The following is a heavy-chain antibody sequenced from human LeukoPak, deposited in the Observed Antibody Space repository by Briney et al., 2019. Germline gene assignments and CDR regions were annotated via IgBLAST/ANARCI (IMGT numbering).Heavy chain of an antibody. D-gene: IGHD3-22*01. J-gene: IGHJ4*02. CDR3: ARQYDTVFAY. V-gene: IGHV1-2*02. CDR2: INPNSGVT. CDR1: GCTFSDYY. Sequence: ASVKVSCKASGCTFSDYYMHWVRQAPGQGLEWMGWINPNSGVTNYARKFQGRVTMTRDTSISTAYMELSRVTSDDTAVYYCARQYDTVFAYWGQGTLVTVSS.